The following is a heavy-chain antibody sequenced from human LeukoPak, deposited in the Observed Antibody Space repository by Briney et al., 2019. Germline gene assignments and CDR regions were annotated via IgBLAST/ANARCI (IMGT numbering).Heavy chain of an antibody. V-gene: IGHV3-48*03. D-gene: IGHD3-10*02. CDR3: AELGITMIGGV. J-gene: IGHJ6*04. CDR1: GFTFSSYE. Sequence: EGSLRLSCAASGFTFSSYEMNWVRQAPGKGLEWVSYISSSGSTIYYADSVKGRFTMSRDNAKNSLYLQMNSLRAEDTAVYYCAELGITMIGGVWGKGTTVTISS. CDR2: ISSSGSTI.